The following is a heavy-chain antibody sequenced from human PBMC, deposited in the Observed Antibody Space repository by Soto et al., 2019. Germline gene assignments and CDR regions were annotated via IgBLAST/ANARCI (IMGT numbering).Heavy chain of an antibody. D-gene: IGHD1-26*01. CDR3: ARRGSYSDDAFDI. J-gene: IGHJ3*02. CDR1: GGTFSSYA. V-gene: IGHV1-69*13. CDR2: IIPIFGTA. Sequence: SVKVSCKASGGTFSSYAISWLRQSPGQGLEWMGGIIPIFGTANYAQKFQGRVTITADESTSTAYMELSSLRSEDTAVYYCARRGSYSDDAFDIWGQGTMVTVSS.